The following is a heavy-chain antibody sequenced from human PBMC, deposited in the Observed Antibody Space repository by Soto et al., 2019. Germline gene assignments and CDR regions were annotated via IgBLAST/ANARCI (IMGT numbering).Heavy chain of an antibody. CDR3: ARDLGGPDY. CDR2: LSSDGFGA. D-gene: IGHD3-16*01. J-gene: IGHJ4*02. Sequence: GGSLRLSCAASGLSLSPYRMHWVRQAPGRGLEWVARLSSDGFGAAYADSVQGRFFISRDIARNTLSLQMNSLRADDTAVYYCARDLGGPDYWGRGTSVTVSS. CDR1: GLSLSPYR. V-gene: IGHV3-74*03.